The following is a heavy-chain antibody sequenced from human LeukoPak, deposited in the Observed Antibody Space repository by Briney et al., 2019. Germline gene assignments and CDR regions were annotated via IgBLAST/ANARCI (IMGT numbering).Heavy chain of an antibody. D-gene: IGHD2-2*02. CDR3: AREIYPDKKAKDY. J-gene: IGHJ4*02. V-gene: IGHV1-2*02. Sequence: ASVKVSCKTSGFTFTDYYIHWVRRAPGQGPEWLGCIHPNSDGTTSAQMFQGRVTMTRDTSLTTAYMELSRLKSDDTAVYYCAREIYPDKKAKDYWGQGTLVTVSA. CDR2: IHPNSDGT. CDR1: GFTFTDYY.